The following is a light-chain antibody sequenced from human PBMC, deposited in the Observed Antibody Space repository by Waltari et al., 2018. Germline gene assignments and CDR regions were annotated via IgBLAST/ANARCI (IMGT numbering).Light chain of an antibody. CDR3: CSYAGITTYVV. J-gene: IGLJ2*01. CDR2: EVS. CDR1: SSDVGSYNV. Sequence: QSALTQPASVSGSPGQSITISCTGTSSDVGSYNVVSWYQQHPGKGPKLMIYEVSKRPSGVSNRFSCSKSGNTASLTISGLQAEDEADYYCCSYAGITTYVVFGGGTKLTVL. V-gene: IGLV2-23*02.